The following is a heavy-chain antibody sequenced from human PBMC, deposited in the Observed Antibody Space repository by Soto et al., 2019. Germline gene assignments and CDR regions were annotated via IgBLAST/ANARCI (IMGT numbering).Heavy chain of an antibody. CDR2: IYHSGST. V-gene: IGHV4-4*02. CDR3: ARSQFAFRGVLDY. CDR1: GGSISSSNW. Sequence: PSETLSLTCAVSGGSISSSNWWSWVRQPPGKGLEWIGEIYHSGSTNYNPSLKSRVTISVDKSKNQFSLKLSSVTAADTAVYYCARSQFAFRGVLDYWGQGTLVTVSS. J-gene: IGHJ4*02. D-gene: IGHD3-10*01.